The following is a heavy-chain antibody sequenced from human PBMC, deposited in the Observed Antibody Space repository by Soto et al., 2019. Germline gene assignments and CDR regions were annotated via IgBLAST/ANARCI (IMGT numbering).Heavy chain of an antibody. D-gene: IGHD3-10*01. J-gene: IGHJ4*02. V-gene: IGHV4-34*01. CDR3: ARGGSYYALSRGNFDY. CDR1: GGSFSGYY. CDR2: INHSGST. Sequence: QVQLQQWGAGLLKPSETLSLTCAVYGGSFSGYYWSWIRQPPGKGLEWIGEINHSGSTNYNPSLKSRVTISVDTSKNQFSLKLSSVTAADTAVYYCARGGSYYALSRGNFDYWGQGTLVTVSS.